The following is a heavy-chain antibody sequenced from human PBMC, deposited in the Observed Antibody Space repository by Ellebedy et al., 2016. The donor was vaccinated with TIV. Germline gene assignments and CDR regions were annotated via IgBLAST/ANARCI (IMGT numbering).Heavy chain of an antibody. CDR2: IGTTGDT. V-gene: IGHV3-13*01. J-gene: IGHJ6*02. Sequence: GESLKISCAASGSTFSIYDMHWVRQVTGKGLEWVSAIGTTGDTYYPGSVKGRFTISRENAKNSLYLQMNSLRAGDTAVYYCARGMTNSSPWNNGMDVWGQGTTVTVSS. CDR3: ARGMTNSSPWNNGMDV. CDR1: GSTFSIYD. D-gene: IGHD6-13*01.